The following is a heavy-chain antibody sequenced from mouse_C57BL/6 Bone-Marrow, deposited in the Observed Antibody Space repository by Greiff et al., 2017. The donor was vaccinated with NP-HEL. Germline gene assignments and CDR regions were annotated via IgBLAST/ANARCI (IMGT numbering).Heavy chain of an antibody. V-gene: IGHV5-2*01. CDR1: EYEFPSHD. Sequence: EVHLVESGGGLVQPGESLKLSCESNEYEFPSHDMSWVRKTPEKRLELVAAINSDGGSTYYPDTMESRFIISRDNTKKTLYLQMSSLRSEDTALNYCAKLGLYYAMDYWGQGTSVTVSS. CDR3: AKLGLYYAMDY. CDR2: INSDGGST. J-gene: IGHJ4*01.